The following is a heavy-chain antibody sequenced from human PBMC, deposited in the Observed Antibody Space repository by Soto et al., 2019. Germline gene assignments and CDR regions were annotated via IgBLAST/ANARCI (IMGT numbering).Heavy chain of an antibody. D-gene: IGHD2-15*01. CDR3: ARGYCSGGSCYPDDAFDI. CDR1: GGSISRYY. Sequence: AETLSLTCTVSGGSISRYYWSWIRQPPGKGLEWIGYIYYSGSTNYNPSLKSRVTISVDTSKNQFSLKLSSVTAADTAVYYCARGYCSGGSCYPDDAFDIWGQGTMVTVSS. CDR2: IYYSGST. J-gene: IGHJ3*02. V-gene: IGHV4-59*01.